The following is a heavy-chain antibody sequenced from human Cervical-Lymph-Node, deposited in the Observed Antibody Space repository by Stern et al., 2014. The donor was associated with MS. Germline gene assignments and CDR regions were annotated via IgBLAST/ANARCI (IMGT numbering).Heavy chain of an antibody. CDR2: IIPALNVA. CDR1: GGSLSTYT. J-gene: IGHJ4*02. D-gene: IGHD2-2*01. V-gene: IGHV1-69*09. Sequence: QVQLVQSRAELKKPGSSVKVSCKASGGSLSTYTITWVRQAPGQGLEWMGRIIPALNVANYAQKFQGRLTITADKSTSTAYMEMSSLRSDDTAVYYCAGPAPLDWGQGTLVTVSS. CDR3: AGPAPLD.